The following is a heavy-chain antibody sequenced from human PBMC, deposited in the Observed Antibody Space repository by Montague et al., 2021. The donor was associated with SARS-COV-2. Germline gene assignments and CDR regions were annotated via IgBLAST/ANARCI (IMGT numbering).Heavy chain of an antibody. CDR1: GFTFSRYA. Sequence: SLSLSCAASGFTFSRYAMHWVRQAPGKGLEWVAVISYDGSNKYYADSVKGRFTISRDNSKNTLYLQMNSLRAEDTAVYYCARANYGSGFDPWGQGTLVTVSS. J-gene: IGHJ5*02. CDR2: ISYDGSNK. D-gene: IGHD3-10*01. V-gene: IGHV3-30-3*01. CDR3: ARANYGSGFDP.